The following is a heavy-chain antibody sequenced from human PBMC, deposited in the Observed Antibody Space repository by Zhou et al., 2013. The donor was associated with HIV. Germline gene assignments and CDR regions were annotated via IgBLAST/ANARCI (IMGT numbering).Heavy chain of an antibody. J-gene: IGHJ5*02. CDR1: GYTFIDYS. Sequence: QVQLVQSGAEVKKPGASVKVSCRASGYTFIDYSIHWVRHVPGKGLEWMGWMKPSRGAVNYARNFQGRVTMTRQLSFDDTDRGTAYMELTGLTSADTADYYCARGRGTQGGNTTLEGWFDPWGQGTLVTVSS. D-gene: IGHD1-1*01. CDR3: ARGRGTQGGNTTLEGWFDP. V-gene: IGHV1-2*02. CDR2: MKPSRGAV.